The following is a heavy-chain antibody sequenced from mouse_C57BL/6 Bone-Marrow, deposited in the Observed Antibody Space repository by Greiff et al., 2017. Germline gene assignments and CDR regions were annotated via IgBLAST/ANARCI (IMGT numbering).Heavy chain of an antibody. CDR2: IYPRSGNT. CDR3: ARWGYCYYYAMDY. Sequence: VQLQQSGAELARPGASVKLSCKASGYTFTSYGISWVKQRPGQGLEWIGEIYPRSGNTYYNEKFKGKATLTVDKSSSTAYMELRSLTSEDSAVYFCARWGYCYYYAMDYWGQGTSVTVSA. J-gene: IGHJ4*01. CDR1: GYTFTSYG. V-gene: IGHV1-81*01. D-gene: IGHD2-3*01.